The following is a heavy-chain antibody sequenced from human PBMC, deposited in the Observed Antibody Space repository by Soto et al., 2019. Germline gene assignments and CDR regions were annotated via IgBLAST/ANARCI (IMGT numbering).Heavy chain of an antibody. CDR1: GFTFSSYC. CDR3: ARYPSYDILTGYYSGIF. Sequence: GGSLRLSCAASGFTFSSYCMHWVRQAPGKGLVWVSRINSDGSSTSYADSVKGRFTIFRDNAKNTLYLQMNSLRAEDTAVYYCARYPSYDILTGYYSGIFWGQGTLVTVSS. V-gene: IGHV3-74*01. CDR2: INSDGSST. J-gene: IGHJ4*02. D-gene: IGHD3-9*01.